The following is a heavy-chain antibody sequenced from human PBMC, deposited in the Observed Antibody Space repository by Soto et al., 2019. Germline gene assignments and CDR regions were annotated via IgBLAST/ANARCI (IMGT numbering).Heavy chain of an antibody. D-gene: IGHD3-16*02. CDR1: GGSISSSSYY. CDR3: FAFDGIWGSYRHGDY. Sequence: PSETLSLTCTVSGGSISSSSYYWGWIRQPPGKGLEWIGSIYYSGSTYYNPSLKSRVTISVDTSKNQFSLKLSSVTAADTAVYYCFAFDGIWGSYRHGDYWGQGTLVTVSS. J-gene: IGHJ4*02. V-gene: IGHV4-39*01. CDR2: IYYSGST.